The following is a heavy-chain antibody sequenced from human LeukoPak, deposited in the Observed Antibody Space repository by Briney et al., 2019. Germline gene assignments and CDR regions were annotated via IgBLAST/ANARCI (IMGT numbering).Heavy chain of an antibody. CDR1: GYTFTGYY. V-gene: IGHV1-2*02. CDR2: INPNSGGT. J-gene: IGHJ1*01. Sequence: GASVKVSCKASGYTFTGYYMHWVRQAPGQGLEWMGWINPNSGGTNYAQKFQGRVTMTRDTSISTAYMELSRLRSVDTAVYYCARARITMVRGVITTGFQHWGQGTLVTVSS. D-gene: IGHD3-10*01. CDR3: ARARITMVRGVITTGFQH.